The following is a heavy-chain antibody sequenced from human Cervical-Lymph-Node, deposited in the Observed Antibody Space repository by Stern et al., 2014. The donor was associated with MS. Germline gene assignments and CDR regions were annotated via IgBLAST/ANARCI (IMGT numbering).Heavy chain of an antibody. CDR2: ISTSSDSI. CDR1: GFTFSTCN. J-gene: IGHJ4*02. CDR3: ALYRTFDY. D-gene: IGHD1-26*01. Sequence: EVQLVQSGGGLVQPGGSLRLSCAASGFTFSTCNMNWVRQSPGKGLEWVSFISTSSDSIYYADSVKGRFTISRDNAKNSLYLQMNSLRAEDTAVYYCALYRTFDYWGQGTLVTVSS. V-gene: IGHV3-48*01.